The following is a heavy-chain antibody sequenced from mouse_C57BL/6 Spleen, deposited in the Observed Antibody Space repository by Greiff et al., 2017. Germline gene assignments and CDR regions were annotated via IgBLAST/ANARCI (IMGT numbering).Heavy chain of an antibody. CDR2: IDPETGGT. CDR1: GYTFTDYE. J-gene: IGHJ4*01. D-gene: IGHD1-1*02. CDR3: TRGRWEEAMDY. Sequence: VQLQQSGAELVRPGASVTLSCKASGYTFTDYEMHWVKQTPVHGLEWIGAIDPETGGTAYNQKFKGKAILTADKSSSTAYMELRSLTSEDSAVYYCTRGRWEEAMDYWGQGTSVTVSS. V-gene: IGHV1-15*01.